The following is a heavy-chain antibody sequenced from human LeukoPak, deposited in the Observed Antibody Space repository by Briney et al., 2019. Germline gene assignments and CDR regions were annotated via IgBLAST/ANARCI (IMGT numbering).Heavy chain of an antibody. J-gene: IGHJ5*02. Sequence: PSQTLSLTCTVSGDSISSGDYYWSWIRQPAGKGLEWIGRISSSGSTNYNPSLKSRVTISVDTSKNQFSLKLSSVTAADTAVYYCARGVVGADHNWFDPWGQGTLVTVSS. V-gene: IGHV4-61*02. CDR3: ARGVVGADHNWFDP. CDR2: ISSSGST. D-gene: IGHD1-26*01. CDR1: GDSISSGDYY.